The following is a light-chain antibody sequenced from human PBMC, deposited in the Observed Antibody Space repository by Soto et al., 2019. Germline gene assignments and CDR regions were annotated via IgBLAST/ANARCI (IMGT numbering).Light chain of an antibody. CDR3: SSYTDSTTV. CDR2: EVS. J-gene: IGLJ3*02. CDR1: SSDGAYNY. V-gene: IGLV2-14*01. Sequence: QSALTQPASVSGSPGQSITISCTGTSSDGAYNYVSWYQQHPGKAPKLMIYEVSNRPSGVSNRFSGSKSGNTASLTISGLQAEDEADYYCSSYTDSTTVFGGGTKVTVL.